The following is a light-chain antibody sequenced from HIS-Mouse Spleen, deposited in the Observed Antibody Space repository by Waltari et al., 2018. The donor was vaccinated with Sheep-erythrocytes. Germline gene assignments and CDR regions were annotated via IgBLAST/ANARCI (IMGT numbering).Light chain of an antibody. CDR3: QQRRGFT. CDR2: DAS. V-gene: IGKV3-11*01. Sequence: EIVLTQSPATLSLSPGERSTLSCKASQSVSSYLACYQQQPGQAPRLVIYDASNSATGIPARFSGSGSGTDFTLTISSLEPEDFAVYYCQQRRGFTFGPGTKVDIK. J-gene: IGKJ3*01. CDR1: QSVSSY.